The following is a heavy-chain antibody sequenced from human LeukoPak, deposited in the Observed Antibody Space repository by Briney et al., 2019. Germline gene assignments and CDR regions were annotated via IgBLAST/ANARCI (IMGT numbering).Heavy chain of an antibody. CDR3: ASAHRDYATNYYYGMDV. V-gene: IGHV3-30-3*01. Sequence: PGGSLRLSCAASGFTFSSYAMHWVRQAPGKGLEWVAVISYDGSNKYYADSVKGRFTISRDNSKNTLYLQMNSLRAEDTAVYYCASAHRDYATNYYYGMDVWGQGTTVTVSS. J-gene: IGHJ6*02. D-gene: IGHD2-2*01. CDR2: ISYDGSNK. CDR1: GFTFSSYA.